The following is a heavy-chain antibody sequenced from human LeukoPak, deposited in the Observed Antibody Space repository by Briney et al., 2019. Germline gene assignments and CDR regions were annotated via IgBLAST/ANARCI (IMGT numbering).Heavy chain of an antibody. CDR3: ARHFYDSSGYYYADEGVYYFAY. D-gene: IGHD3-22*01. CDR2: IYYSGST. Sequence: PSETLSLTCTVSGGSISSTSYYWGWIRQPPGKGLEWIGSIYYSGSTYYNPSLKSRVTISVDTSKKQFSLKLSSVTAADTAVYYCARHFYDSSGYYYADEGVYYFAYWDQGTLVTVSS. V-gene: IGHV4-39*01. J-gene: IGHJ4*02. CDR1: GGSISSTSYY.